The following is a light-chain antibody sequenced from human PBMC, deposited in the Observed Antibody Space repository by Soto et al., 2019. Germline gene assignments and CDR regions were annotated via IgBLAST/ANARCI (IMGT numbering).Light chain of an antibody. V-gene: IGLV2-11*01. Sequence: QSALTQPRSVSGSPGQSVTISCTGTSSDVGGYNYVSWYQQHPGKAPKLMISEVSRRPSGVPDRFYGSKSGNTASLTVSGLQAEDEADYYCCSHAGTYTWVFGGGTKLTVL. J-gene: IGLJ3*02. CDR1: SSDVGGYNY. CDR3: CSHAGTYTWV. CDR2: EVS.